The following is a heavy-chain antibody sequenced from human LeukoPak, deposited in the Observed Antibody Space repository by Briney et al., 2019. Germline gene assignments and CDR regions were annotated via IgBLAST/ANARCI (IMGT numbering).Heavy chain of an antibody. CDR1: GFTFRSYA. CDR2: IYSGGST. V-gene: IGHV3-53*01. J-gene: IGHJ6*02. CDR3: ASPGIAVAGSYYYYYYGMDV. Sequence: GGSLRLSCAASGFTFRSYAVHWVRQAPGKGLEWVSVIYSGGSTYYADSVKGRFTISRDNSKNTLYLQMNSLRAEDTAVYYCASPGIAVAGSYYYYYYGMDVWGQGTTVTVSS. D-gene: IGHD6-19*01.